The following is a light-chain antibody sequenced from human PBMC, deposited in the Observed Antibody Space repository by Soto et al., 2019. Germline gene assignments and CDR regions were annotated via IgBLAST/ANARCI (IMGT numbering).Light chain of an antibody. V-gene: IGKV3-11*01. CDR3: QQRSTTWT. CDR1: QSVSSY. J-gene: IGKJ1*01. CDR2: DAS. Sequence: EIVLTQSPATLSLSPGERATLSCRASQSVSSYLAWYQQKPGQAPRLLIYDASNRATGIPARFSGSGSGTDFALTISSVEPEDFAVYYCQQRSTTWTFGQGTKVEIK.